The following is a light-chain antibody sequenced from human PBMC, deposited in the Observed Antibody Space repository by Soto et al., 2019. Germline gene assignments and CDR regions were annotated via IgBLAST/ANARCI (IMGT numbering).Light chain of an antibody. CDR1: QSVSSSY. CDR2: GAS. J-gene: IGKJ2*01. V-gene: IGKV3-20*01. Sequence: EIVLTQSPGTLSLSPGERATLSCRASQSVSSSYLAWYQQKPGQAPRLLIYGASSRATGITDRFSGSGSGTDFTLTISRLEPEDCEVYYCLQYGSSPRTFGQGTKLEIK. CDR3: LQYGSSPRT.